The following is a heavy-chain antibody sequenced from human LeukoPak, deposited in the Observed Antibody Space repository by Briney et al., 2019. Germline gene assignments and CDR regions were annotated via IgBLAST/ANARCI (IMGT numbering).Heavy chain of an antibody. CDR1: GGTFSSYA. CDR2: IIPILGIA. CDR3: ARGEAAIRPGYGDYGVDY. J-gene: IGHJ4*02. V-gene: IGHV1-69*04. Sequence: ASVKVSCKASGGTFSSYAISWVRQAPGQGLEWVGRIIPILGIANYAQKFQGRATITADKSTSTAYMELSSLRSEDTAVYYCARGEAAIRPGYGDYGVDYWGQGTLVTVSS. D-gene: IGHD4-17*01.